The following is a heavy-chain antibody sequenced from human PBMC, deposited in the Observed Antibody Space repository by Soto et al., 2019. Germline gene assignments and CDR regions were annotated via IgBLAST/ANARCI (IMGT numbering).Heavy chain of an antibody. J-gene: IGHJ4*02. Sequence: QVQLVESGGGVVQPGRSLRLSCAASGFTFSSYGMHWVRQAPGKGLEWVAVIWYDGSNKYYADSVKGRFTISRDNSKNTLYLQMNSLRAEDTAVYYCADGGYCSSTSCYAGGFDYWGQGTLVTVSS. CDR2: IWYDGSNK. V-gene: IGHV3-33*01. D-gene: IGHD2-2*01. CDR1: GFTFSSYG. CDR3: ADGGYCSSTSCYAGGFDY.